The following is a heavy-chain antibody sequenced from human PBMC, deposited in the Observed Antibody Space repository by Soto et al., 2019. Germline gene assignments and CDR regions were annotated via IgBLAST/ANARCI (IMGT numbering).Heavy chain of an antibody. CDR1: GYSISSGYY. V-gene: IGHV4-38-2*01. J-gene: IGHJ4*02. CDR2: IYHSGST. CDR3: ARGNRYCSSTSCYTGNFDY. Sequence: SETLSLTCAVSGYSISSGYYWGWIRQPPGKGLEWIGSIYHSGSTYYNPSLKSRVTISVDTSKNRFSLKLSSVTAADTAVYYCARGNRYCSSTSCYTGNFDYWGQGTLVTVSS. D-gene: IGHD2-2*02.